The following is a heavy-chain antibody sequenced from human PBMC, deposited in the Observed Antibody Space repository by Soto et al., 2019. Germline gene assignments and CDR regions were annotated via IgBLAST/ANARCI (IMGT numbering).Heavy chain of an antibody. J-gene: IGHJ4*02. CDR2: ISGSGGST. V-gene: IGHV3-23*01. Sequence: EVQLLESGGGLVQPGGSLRLSCAASGFTFSSYAMSWVRQAPGKGLEWVSAISGSGGSTYYEDSVKGRFTISRDNSKNTLYLQMNSLRAEDTAVYYCAKQHGDHTNYFDYWGQGTLVTVSS. D-gene: IGHD4-17*01. CDR3: AKQHGDHTNYFDY. CDR1: GFTFSSYA.